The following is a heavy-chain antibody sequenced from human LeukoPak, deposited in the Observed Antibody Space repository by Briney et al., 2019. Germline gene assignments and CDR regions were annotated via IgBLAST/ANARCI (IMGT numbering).Heavy chain of an antibody. Sequence: GSLRLSCAASGFTVSSNYMSWVRQAPGKGLEWIGEINHSGSTKYNPSLKSRVTISVDTSKNQFSLNLTSVTAADTAVYYCARVGYSSGWYADYWGQGSLVTVSS. D-gene: IGHD6-19*01. CDR3: ARVGYSSGWYADY. CDR2: INHSGST. J-gene: IGHJ4*02. CDR1: GFTVSSNY. V-gene: IGHV4-34*01.